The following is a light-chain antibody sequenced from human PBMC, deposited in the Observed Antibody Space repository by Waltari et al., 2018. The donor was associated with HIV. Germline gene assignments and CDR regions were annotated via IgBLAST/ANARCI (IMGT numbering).Light chain of an antibody. CDR1: SRDFGGFDY. J-gene: IGLJ2*01. Sequence: QSALTQPPSASGSPGQSVTISCTGTSRDFGGFDYVSWYHQQPPKAPKLILYEVNRRPSGFPDLFSVSKSGNTASMTVSGLQPEDEGDYYCSSYKDANDVVFGGGTKLTVL. V-gene: IGLV2-8*01. CDR2: EVN. CDR3: SSYKDANDVV.